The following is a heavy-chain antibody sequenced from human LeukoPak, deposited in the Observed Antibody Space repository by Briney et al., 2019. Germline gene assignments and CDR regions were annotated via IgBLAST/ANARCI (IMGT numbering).Heavy chain of an antibody. CDR3: ARDLMGRMVREEELGY. Sequence: ASVKVSCKASGYTFTSYGISWVRQAPGQGLEWMGWISAYNGNTNYAQKLQGRVTMTTDTSTSTAYMELRSLRSDDTAVYYCARDLMGRMVREEELGYWGQGTLVTVSS. CDR2: ISAYNGNT. D-gene: IGHD3-10*01. J-gene: IGHJ4*02. V-gene: IGHV1-18*01. CDR1: GYTFTSYG.